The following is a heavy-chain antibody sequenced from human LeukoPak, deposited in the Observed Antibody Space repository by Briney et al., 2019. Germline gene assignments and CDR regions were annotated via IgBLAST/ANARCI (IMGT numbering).Heavy chain of an antibody. D-gene: IGHD3-9*01. CDR1: GGTFSSYA. Sequence: ASVKVSCKASGGTFSSYAISRVRQAPGQGLEWMGRIIPIFGTANYAQKFQGRVTITTDESTSTAYMGLSSLRSEDTAVYYCARAYYDILTAPARDFDYWGQGTLVTVSS. CDR3: ARAYYDILTAPARDFDY. J-gene: IGHJ4*02. V-gene: IGHV1-69*05. CDR2: IIPIFGTA.